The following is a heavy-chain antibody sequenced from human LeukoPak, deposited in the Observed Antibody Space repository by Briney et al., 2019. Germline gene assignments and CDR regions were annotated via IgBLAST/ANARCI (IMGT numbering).Heavy chain of an antibody. CDR3: AKSTKKIRFLEWLLLDYYYYMDV. Sequence: PGGSRRLSCAASGFTFSDYWMTWVRKAPGKGLEWVANIKQDGSEGYYVDSVKGRFTVSRDNAKSSLYLQLNSLRAEDTAVYYCAKSTKKIRFLEWLLLDYYYYMDVWGKGTTVTVSS. CDR1: GFTFSDYW. J-gene: IGHJ6*03. D-gene: IGHD3-3*01. V-gene: IGHV3-7*01. CDR2: IKQDGSEG.